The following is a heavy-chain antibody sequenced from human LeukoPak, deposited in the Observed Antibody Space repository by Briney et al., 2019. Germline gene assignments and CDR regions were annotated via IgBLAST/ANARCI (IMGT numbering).Heavy chain of an antibody. J-gene: IGHJ4*02. D-gene: IGHD3-10*01. Sequence: GGSLRLSCAASGFTFSSHWMHWVRQAPGKGLVWVSRINSDGRNVNYADSVKGRFTISRDNAKNTLYLQMNSLRVEDTAVYYCTRGPPDGSGNYYPGDFWGQGTLVTVSS. V-gene: IGHV3-74*01. CDR2: INSDGRNV. CDR3: TRGPPDGSGNYYPGDF. CDR1: GFTFSSHW.